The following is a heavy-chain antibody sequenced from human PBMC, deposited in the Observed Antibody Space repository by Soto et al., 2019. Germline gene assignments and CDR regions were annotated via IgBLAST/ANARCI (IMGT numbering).Heavy chain of an antibody. J-gene: IGHJ4*02. CDR2: LGPDGRNT. CDR1: EFSFSRYA. D-gene: IGHD4-17*01. CDR3: VKQMTTWTDSFFDF. Sequence: GGSPRLSCVASEFSFSRYAMTWVRQAAGKGLQWVAGLGPDGRNTFYGESVRGRFTISRDNSRNTLYLQMSSLRAEDTAVYFCVKQMTTWTDSFFDFWGQGIQVTVSS. V-gene: IGHV3-23*01.